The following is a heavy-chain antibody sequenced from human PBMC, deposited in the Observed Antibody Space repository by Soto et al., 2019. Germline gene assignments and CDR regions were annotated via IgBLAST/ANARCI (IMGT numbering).Heavy chain of an antibody. CDR1: GGSVRGFY. D-gene: IGHD6-19*01. V-gene: IGHV4-34*01. CDR2: INHSGTT. Sequence: SETLSLTCAVSGGSVRGFYWSWIRLTPGKGLEWIGEINHSGTTIYNPSVKSRVTISIDTPANQFSLKLTSVTAADTAVYYCARGSQWLDYWGRGTLVTVSS. J-gene: IGHJ4*02. CDR3: ARGSQWLDY.